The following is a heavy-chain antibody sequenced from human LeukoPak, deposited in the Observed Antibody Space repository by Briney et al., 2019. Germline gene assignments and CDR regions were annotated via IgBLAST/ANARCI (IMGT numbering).Heavy chain of an antibody. V-gene: IGHV3-48*03. CDR1: GFLFSSFE. J-gene: IGHJ4*02. D-gene: IGHD5-12*01. Sequence: GGSLRLSFAASGFLFSSFEVNWVRQAPGKGLEWVSYISSSGITIYYADSVKGRFTISRDNAKNSLYLQMNSLRAEDTAVYYCAREMGGYPFDYWGQGTLVTVSS. CDR2: ISSSGITI. CDR3: AREMGGYPFDY.